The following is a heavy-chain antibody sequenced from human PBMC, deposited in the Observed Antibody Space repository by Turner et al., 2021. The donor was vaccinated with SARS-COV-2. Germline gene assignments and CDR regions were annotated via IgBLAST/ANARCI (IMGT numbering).Heavy chain of an antibody. CDR1: GYTFTGYY. D-gene: IGHD2-21*01. CDR3: ERRQLGWGLIDY. Sequence: QVQLVQSGAEVKKPGASVKVSCKASGYTFTGYYRHWVRQAPGQGLGCMGWNNPTRGGTSYAQKVKGRVTMTRDTSIRTAYMELGRLRSDDTAVYYCERRQLGWGLIDYWGQGTLVTVSS. J-gene: IGHJ4*02. CDR2: NNPTRGGT. V-gene: IGHV1-2*02.